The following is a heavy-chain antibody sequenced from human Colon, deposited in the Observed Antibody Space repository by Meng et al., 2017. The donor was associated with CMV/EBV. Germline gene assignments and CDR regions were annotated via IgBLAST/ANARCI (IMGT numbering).Heavy chain of an antibody. D-gene: IGHD3-16*01. Sequence: GGSLRLSCTSSGFSFNSYGMHWVRQAPGKGLEWVAFIRYDGNKKYYANSVRGRFTVSRDNSKDTVYLVMDSLRPEDTAVYYCARDSARPPAYPDAFDIWGQGTMVTVSS. V-gene: IGHV3-30*02. CDR2: IRYDGNKK. CDR1: GFSFNSYG. J-gene: IGHJ3*02. CDR3: ARDSARPPAYPDAFDI.